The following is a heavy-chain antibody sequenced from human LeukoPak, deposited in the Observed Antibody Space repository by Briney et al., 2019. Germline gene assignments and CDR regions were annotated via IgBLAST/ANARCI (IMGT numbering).Heavy chain of an antibody. Sequence: GGSLRLSCAASGFTFSSYAMSWVRQAPGRGLGWVSAISGSGGSTYYADSVKGRFTISRDNSKNTLYLQMNSLRAEDTAVYYCAKDLGVPAARYYFDYWGQGTLVTVSS. CDR2: ISGSGGST. J-gene: IGHJ4*02. V-gene: IGHV3-23*01. CDR3: AKDLGVPAARYYFDY. D-gene: IGHD2-2*01. CDR1: GFTFSSYA.